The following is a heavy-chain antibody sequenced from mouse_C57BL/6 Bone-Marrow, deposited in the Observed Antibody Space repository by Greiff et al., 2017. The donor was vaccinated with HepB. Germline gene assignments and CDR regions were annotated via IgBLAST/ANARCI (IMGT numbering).Heavy chain of an antibody. CDR3: ARLSSYAMDY. Sequence: QVQLKESGAELARPGASVKLSCKASGYTFTSYGISWVKQRTGQGLEWIGEIYPRSGNTYYNEKFKGKATLTADKSSSTAYMELRSLTCEDSAVYFCARLSSYAMDYWGQGTSVTGSS. J-gene: IGHJ4*01. CDR2: IYPRSGNT. CDR1: GYTFTSYG. V-gene: IGHV1-81*01. D-gene: IGHD1-1*01.